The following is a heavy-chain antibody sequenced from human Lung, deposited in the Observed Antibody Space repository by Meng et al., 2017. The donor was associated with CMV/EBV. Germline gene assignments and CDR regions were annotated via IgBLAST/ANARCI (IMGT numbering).Heavy chain of an antibody. V-gene: IGHV1-18*01. CDR2: ISTYNGNT. Sequence: ASVKVSCKASGYTFTSYGINWVRQAPGQGLEWMAWISTYNGNTYYAQKFQGRVTLTTDTSTSAAYMELRSLRSDDTAVYYCARDWRLMNAQPNWFDPWGQGTLVTVSS. J-gene: IGHJ5*02. D-gene: IGHD3-3*01. CDR1: GYTFTSYG. CDR3: ARDWRLMNAQPNWFDP.